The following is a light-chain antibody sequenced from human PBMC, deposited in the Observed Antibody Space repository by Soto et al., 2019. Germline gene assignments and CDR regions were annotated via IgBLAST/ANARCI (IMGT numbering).Light chain of an antibody. J-gene: IGLJ2*01. Sequence: QSALTQPASVSGSPGQSITISCTGTSGDVGGYNYVSWYQQHPGKAPKLMIYEVSNRPSGVSNRFSGSKSGNTASLTISGLQAEDEADYYCSSYTSSSPLVFGGGTQLTVL. CDR1: SGDVGGYNY. V-gene: IGLV2-14*01. CDR2: EVS. CDR3: SSYTSSSPLV.